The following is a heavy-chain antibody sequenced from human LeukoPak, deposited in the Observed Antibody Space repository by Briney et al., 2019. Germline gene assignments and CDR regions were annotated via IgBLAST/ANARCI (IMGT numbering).Heavy chain of an antibody. D-gene: IGHD2-21*01. V-gene: IGHV4-4*07. CDR1: GGSISGYC. CDR2: IYSSGST. CDR3: ARDGGDYAYYYYYYMAV. J-gene: IGHJ6*03. Sequence: PSETLSLTCTVSGGSISGYCWSWVRQPAGKGLEWIGRIYSSGSTDYNSSLNSRVTMSVDTSKNQFSLKLSSVTAADTAVYYCARDGGDYAYYYYYYMAVWGKGTTVIVSS.